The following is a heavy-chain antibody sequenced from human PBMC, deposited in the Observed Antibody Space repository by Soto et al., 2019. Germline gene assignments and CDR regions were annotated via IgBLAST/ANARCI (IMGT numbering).Heavy chain of an antibody. CDR1: GFTFSSYA. D-gene: IGHD3-22*01. J-gene: IGHJ4*02. Sequence: GSLRLSCAASGFTFSSYAMSWVRQAPGKGLEWVSAISGSGGSTYYADSVKGRFTISRDNSKNTLYLQMNSLRAEDTAVYYCAKDLSLGYYYDSSGYSAGYWGQETLVTVSS. CDR2: ISGSGGST. V-gene: IGHV3-23*01. CDR3: AKDLSLGYYYDSSGYSAGY.